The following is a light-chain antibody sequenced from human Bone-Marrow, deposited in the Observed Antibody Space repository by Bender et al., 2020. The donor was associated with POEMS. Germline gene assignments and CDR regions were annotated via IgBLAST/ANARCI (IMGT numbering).Light chain of an antibody. Sequence: QAVLTQPSSLSASLGASASLTCTLRSDLNVGSYKIYWYQQKPGSPPQFILNYNSDSVKQQGSGVPSRFSGSKDASANAGILLISGLQSEDDADYYCKIWHNAAWVFGGGTELTVL. CDR2: YNSDSVK. J-gene: IGLJ3*02. V-gene: IGLV5-45*02. CDR1: SDLNVGSYK. CDR3: KIWHNAAWV.